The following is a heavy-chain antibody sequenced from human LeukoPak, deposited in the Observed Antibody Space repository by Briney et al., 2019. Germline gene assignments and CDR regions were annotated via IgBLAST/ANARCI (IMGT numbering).Heavy chain of an antibody. CDR2: IYYSGST. CDR3: ARGPSIAAVD. CDR1: GGSISSHY. J-gene: IGHJ4*02. Sequence: PSETLSLTCTVSGGSISSHYWSWIRQPPGKGLEWIGYIYYSGSTNYNPSLKSRVTISVDTSRNQFSPKLSSVTAADTAVYYCARGPSIAAVDWGQGTLVTVSS. D-gene: IGHD6-13*01. V-gene: IGHV4-59*11.